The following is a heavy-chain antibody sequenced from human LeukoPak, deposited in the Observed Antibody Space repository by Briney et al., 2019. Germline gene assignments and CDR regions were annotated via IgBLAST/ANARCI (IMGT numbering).Heavy chain of an antibody. Sequence: GRSLRLSCAASGFTFSSYAMHWVRQAPGKGLEWVAVISYDGSNKYYADFVKGRFTISRDNSKNTLYLQMNSLRAEDTAVYYCARSSRYFSPLAAFDIWGQGTMVTVSS. CDR3: ARSSRYFSPLAAFDI. D-gene: IGHD3-9*01. V-gene: IGHV3-30-3*01. CDR1: GFTFSSYA. CDR2: ISYDGSNK. J-gene: IGHJ3*02.